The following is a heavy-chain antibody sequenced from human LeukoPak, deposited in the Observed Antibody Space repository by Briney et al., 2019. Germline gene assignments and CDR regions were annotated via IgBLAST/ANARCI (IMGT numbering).Heavy chain of an antibody. V-gene: IGHV3-21*06. Sequence: GGSLRLSCAASGFTFSRYWMSWVRQAPGKGLEWVSFISSSSSYIYYADSVKGRFTISRDNAKNSLYLQMNSLRAEDTAVYYCARVNDFWSGSYRVHYYYDMDVWGKGTTVTVSS. CDR2: ISSSSSYI. CDR1: GFTFSRYW. J-gene: IGHJ6*03. CDR3: ARVNDFWSGSYRVHYYYDMDV. D-gene: IGHD3-3*01.